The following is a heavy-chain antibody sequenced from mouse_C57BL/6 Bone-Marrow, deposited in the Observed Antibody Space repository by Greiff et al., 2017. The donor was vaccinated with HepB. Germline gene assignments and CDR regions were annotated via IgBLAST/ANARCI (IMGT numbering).Heavy chain of an antibody. V-gene: IGHV5-4*03. CDR3: ARRLLQYYYAMDY. Sequence: EVNVVESGGGLVKPGGSLKLSCAASGFTFSSYAMSWVRQTPEKRLGWVANFSDGGSYTYYPDNVKGRFTISRDNTKNNLYLQMINLKSEDTAMYYCARRLLQYYYAMDYWGQGTSVTVSS. CDR1: GFTFSSYA. CDR2: FSDGGSYT. J-gene: IGHJ4*01. D-gene: IGHD2-12*01.